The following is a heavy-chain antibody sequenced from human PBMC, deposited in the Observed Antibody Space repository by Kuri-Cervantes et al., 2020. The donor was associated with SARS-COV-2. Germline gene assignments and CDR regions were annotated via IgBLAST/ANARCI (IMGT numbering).Heavy chain of an antibody. CDR1: GFTFSSYW. D-gene: IGHD3-10*01. V-gene: IGHV3-74*01. CDR2: ISSDGSIT. Sequence: GESLKISCAASGFTFSSYWMHWVRQAPGKGLVWVSRISSDGSITTYADSVKGRFTISRDNAKNTLYLQMNSLRAEDTAVYYCAREPGGWFDPWGQGTLVTVSS. J-gene: IGHJ5*01. CDR3: AREPGGWFDP.